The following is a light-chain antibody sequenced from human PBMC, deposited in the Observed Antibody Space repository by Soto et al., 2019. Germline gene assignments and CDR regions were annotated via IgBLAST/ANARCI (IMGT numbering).Light chain of an antibody. Sequence: EIVMRQSPATRSVSPGERATLSCRASQSVRSNLAGYQQKPAQAPRLLTYGASTRATGIPARFSGSGSGTEFTLTISSLQSEDFAVYYCQQYNNWPPWTFGQGTKVEIK. J-gene: IGKJ1*01. CDR1: QSVRSN. CDR2: GAS. V-gene: IGKV3-15*01. CDR3: QQYNNWPPWT.